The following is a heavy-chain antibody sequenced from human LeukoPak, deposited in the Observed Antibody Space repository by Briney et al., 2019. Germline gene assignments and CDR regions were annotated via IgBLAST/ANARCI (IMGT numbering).Heavy chain of an antibody. CDR1: GFTFDDYA. D-gene: IGHD4-17*01. Sequence: GGSLRLSCAASGFTFDDYAMHWVRQAPGKGLEWVSGISWNSGSIGYADSVKGRFTISRDNAKNSLYLQMNSLRAEDTALYYCAKDSRGDPILYGMDVWGQGTTVTVSS. J-gene: IGHJ6*02. CDR3: AKDSRGDPILYGMDV. CDR2: ISWNSGSI. V-gene: IGHV3-9*01.